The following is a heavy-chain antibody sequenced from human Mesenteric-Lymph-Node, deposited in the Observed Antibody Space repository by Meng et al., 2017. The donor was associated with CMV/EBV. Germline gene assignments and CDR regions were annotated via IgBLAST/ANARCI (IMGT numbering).Heavy chain of an antibody. CDR1: GGSISSNTYY. CDR3: ARASGSYYRRYFDY. CDR2: MYYSGST. Sequence: SETLSLTCSVSGGSISSNTYYWGWIRQPPGKGLEWIGSMYYSGSTYYNPSLKSRVTISVDMSRNQFSLKLTSVTAADTAVYYCARASGSYYRRYFDYWGQGTLVTVSS. V-gene: IGHV4-39*07. J-gene: IGHJ4*02. D-gene: IGHD1-26*01.